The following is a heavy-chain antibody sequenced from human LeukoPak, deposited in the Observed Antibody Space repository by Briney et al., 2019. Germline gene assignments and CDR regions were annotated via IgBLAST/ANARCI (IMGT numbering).Heavy chain of an antibody. CDR1: GGSISRSRYH. CDR2: IYYSGST. V-gene: IGHV4-39*01. Sequence: SETLSLTCTVSGGSISRSRYHWRWIRQPPGKGLEWIGSIYYSGSTYYNPSLKSRVTISVDTSKNQFSLKLSSVTAADTAVYYCARHLCGDYGYWGQGTLVTVSS. CDR3: ARHLCGDYGY. D-gene: IGHD4-17*01. J-gene: IGHJ4*02.